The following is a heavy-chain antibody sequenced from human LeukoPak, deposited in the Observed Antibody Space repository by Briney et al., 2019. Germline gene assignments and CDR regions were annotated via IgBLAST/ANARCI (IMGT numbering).Heavy chain of an antibody. D-gene: IGHD6-25*01. CDR3: ARQLYSSATV. J-gene: IGHJ6*02. CDR1: GDSISSSNYF. Sequence: SETLSLTCTVCGDSISSSNYFWGWIRQPPGKRLEWVGNIYHSWNTFYNPSLKSRVTISADTSKNQFSLKLTFVTVADTAVYYCARQLYSSATVWGQGTTVIVSS. V-gene: IGHV4-39*01. CDR2: IYHSWNT.